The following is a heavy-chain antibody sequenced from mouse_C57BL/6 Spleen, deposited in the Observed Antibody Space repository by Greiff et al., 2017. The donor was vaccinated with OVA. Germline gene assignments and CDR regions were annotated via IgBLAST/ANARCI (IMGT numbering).Heavy chain of an antibody. CDR1: GFTFSDYG. CDR3: AREGTYYYGSSYLYYFDY. Sequence: EVQLVESGGGLVKPGGSLKLSCAASGFTFSDYGMHWVRQAPEKGLEWVAYISSGSSTIYYADTVKGRFTISRDNAKNTLFLQMTSLRSEDTAMYYCAREGTYYYGSSYLYYFDYWGQGTTLTVSS. CDR2: ISSGSSTI. J-gene: IGHJ2*01. V-gene: IGHV5-17*01. D-gene: IGHD1-1*01.